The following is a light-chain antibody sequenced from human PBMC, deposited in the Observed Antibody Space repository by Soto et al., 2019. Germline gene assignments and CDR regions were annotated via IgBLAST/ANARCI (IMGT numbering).Light chain of an antibody. J-gene: IGKJ4*01. CDR1: QTVRNNY. V-gene: IGKV3-20*01. CDR3: QQFSSYPLT. Sequence: VLTRCPVTLSLSPGELTTLSFSASQTVRNNYLAWYQQKPAQAPSLLIYDASSRATGIPDRFSGGGSGTDFTLTISRLEPEDFAVYYCQQFSSYPLTFGGGTKV. CDR2: DAS.